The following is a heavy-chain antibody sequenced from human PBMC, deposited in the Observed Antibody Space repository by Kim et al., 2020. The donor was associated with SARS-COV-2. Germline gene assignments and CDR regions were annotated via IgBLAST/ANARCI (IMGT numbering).Heavy chain of an antibody. D-gene: IGHD3-9*01. CDR1: EFTFSSYW. J-gene: IGHJ5*02. V-gene: IGHV3-74*01. Sequence: GGSLRLSCAASEFTFSSYWMHWVRQAPGKGLGWVSVINSDGSSTGYADSVKGRFTVSRDNAKNTLYLQMNSLRAEDTAVYYCARAFTTSRYYWFDPWGQGTMVTVSS. CDR2: INSDGSST. CDR3: ARAFTTSRYYWFDP.